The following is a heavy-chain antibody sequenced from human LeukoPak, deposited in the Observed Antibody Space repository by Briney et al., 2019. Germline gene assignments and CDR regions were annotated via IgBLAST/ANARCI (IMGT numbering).Heavy chain of an antibody. V-gene: IGHV1-8*01. D-gene: IGHD3-3*01. CDR2: MNPNSGNT. CDR3: AFVGTNFGVVIIPTSVY. CDR1: GYTFTSYD. Sequence: ASVKVSCKASGYTFTSYDINWVRQATGQGLEWMGWMNPNSGNTGYAQKFQGRVTMTRNTYISKAYMELSSVRSEDTSVYYCAFVGTNFGVVIIPTSVYWGQGTLVTVSS. J-gene: IGHJ4*02.